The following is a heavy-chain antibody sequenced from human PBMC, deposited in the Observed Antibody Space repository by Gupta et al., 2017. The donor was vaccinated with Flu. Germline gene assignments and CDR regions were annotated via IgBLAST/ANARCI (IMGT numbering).Heavy chain of an antibody. D-gene: IGHD3-16*01. Sequence: QVQLQQWGAGLLKPSETLSLTCAVYGGSFMGYYWSWIRQPPGKGLEWIGEINHSGSTNYNPSLKSRVTISVDTSKNQFSLKLSSVTAADTAVYYCARVLGRGVTTLGDEIFDYWGQGTLVTVSS. V-gene: IGHV4-34*01. CDR1: GGSFMGYY. J-gene: IGHJ4*02. CDR2: INHSGST. CDR3: ARVLGRGVTTLGDEIFDY.